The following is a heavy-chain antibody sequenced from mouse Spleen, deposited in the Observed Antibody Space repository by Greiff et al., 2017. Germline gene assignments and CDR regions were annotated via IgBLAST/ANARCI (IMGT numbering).Heavy chain of an antibody. V-gene: IGHV5-9-3*01. CDR3: ARDYMDY. J-gene: IGHJ4*01. CDR2: ISSGGSYT. Sequence: EVQRVESGGGLVKPGGSLKLSCAASGFTFSSYAMSWVRQTPEKRLEWVATISSGGSYTYYPDSVKGRFTIARDNAKNTLYLQMSSLRSEDTAMYYCARDYMDYWGQGTSVTVSS. CDR1: GFTFSSYA. D-gene: IGHD2-13*01.